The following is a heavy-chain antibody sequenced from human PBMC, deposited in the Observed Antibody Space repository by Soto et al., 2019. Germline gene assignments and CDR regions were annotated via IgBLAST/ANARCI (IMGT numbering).Heavy chain of an antibody. Sequence: QVQLVESGGGVVQPGRSLRLSCAASGFTFSSYAMHWVRQAPGKGLEWVAVISYDGSNKYYADSVKGRFTISRDNSKNTPYLQMNSLRAEDTAVYYCAIYCSGGSGLNWFAPWGQGTLVTVSS. V-gene: IGHV3-30-3*01. CDR1: GFTFSSYA. CDR3: AIYCSGGSGLNWFAP. D-gene: IGHD2-15*01. J-gene: IGHJ5*02. CDR2: ISYDGSNK.